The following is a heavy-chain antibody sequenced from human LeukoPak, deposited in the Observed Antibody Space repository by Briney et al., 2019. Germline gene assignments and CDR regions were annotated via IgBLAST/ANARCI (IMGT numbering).Heavy chain of an antibody. D-gene: IGHD3-3*01. Sequence: PSETLSLTCAVYGGSFSGYYWSWIRQPPGKGLEWIGEINHSGSTNYNPSLKSRVTISVDTSKNQFSLKLSSVTAADTAVYYCARAATYYDFWSGYYSYRGQGTLVTVSS. CDR2: INHSGST. V-gene: IGHV4-34*01. CDR3: ARAATYYDFWSGYYSY. CDR1: GGSFSGYY. J-gene: IGHJ4*02.